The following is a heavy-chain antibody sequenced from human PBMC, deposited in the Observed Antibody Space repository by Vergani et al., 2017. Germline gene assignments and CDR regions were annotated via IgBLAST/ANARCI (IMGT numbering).Heavy chain of an antibody. Sequence: QVQLQESGPGLVKPSQTLSLTCTVSGGSISSGSYYWSWIRQPAGKGLEWIGRIYTSGSTNYNPSLKSRVTISVDTSKNQFSLKLSSVTAADTAVYYCARERDSGSWIHFDYWGQGTLVTVSS. V-gene: IGHV4-61*02. J-gene: IGHJ4*02. D-gene: IGHD1-26*01. CDR1: GGSISSGSYY. CDR2: IYTSGST. CDR3: ARERDSGSWIHFDY.